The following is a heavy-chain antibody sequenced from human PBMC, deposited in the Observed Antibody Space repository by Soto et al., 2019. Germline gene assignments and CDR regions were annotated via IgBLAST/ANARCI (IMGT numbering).Heavy chain of an antibody. CDR1: GFPFTSYG. V-gene: IGHV3-30*03. J-gene: IGHJ4*02. CDR3: VGGQYYFDY. Sequence: QVQLVESGGGVVQPGRSLRLSCAASGFPFTSYGMHWVREGPDKGLEWVAIISYDGSDKYYADSVKGRFTISRDNSKNTLYLQMNSVSPEDTALYYCVGGQYYFDYRGQGTLVIVSS. D-gene: IGHD3-10*01. CDR2: ISYDGSDK.